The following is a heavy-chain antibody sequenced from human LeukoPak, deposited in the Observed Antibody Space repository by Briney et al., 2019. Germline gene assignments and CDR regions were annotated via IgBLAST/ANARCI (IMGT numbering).Heavy chain of an antibody. CDR1: GFTFGISW. Sequence: GGSLRLSCAASGFTFGISWMSWVRQAPGKGLECVGNIKPDGSEKYYVDSVKGRFTISRDNAKNSLYLQMNSLRAEDTAVYFCASGNSFDYWGQGTLVTVSS. CDR2: IKPDGSEK. V-gene: IGHV3-7*01. J-gene: IGHJ4*02. CDR3: ASGNSFDY.